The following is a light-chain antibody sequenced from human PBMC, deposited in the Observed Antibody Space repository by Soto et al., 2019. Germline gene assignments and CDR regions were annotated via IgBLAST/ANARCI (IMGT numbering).Light chain of an antibody. CDR1: SADVGRYNY. CDR3: SSYTTYSAYV. CDR2: DVS. Sequence: QSALTQSASVSGSPGQSIAVSCAGTSADVGRYNYVSWYQQHPGKAPKLIIYDVSKRPSGVSDRFSGSRSGNTASLTISGLHAEDEADYYCSSYTTYSAYVFGTGTKLTVL. V-gene: IGLV2-14*03. J-gene: IGLJ1*01.